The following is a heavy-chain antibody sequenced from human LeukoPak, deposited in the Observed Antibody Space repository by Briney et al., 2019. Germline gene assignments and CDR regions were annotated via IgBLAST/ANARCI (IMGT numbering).Heavy chain of an antibody. CDR3: ARDGAAAGVVNYYYGMDV. J-gene: IGHJ6*02. D-gene: IGHD6-13*01. Sequence: GASVKVSCKASGYTFTSYGISWVRQAPGQGLEWMGWISAYNGNTNYAQKLQGRITMTTDTSTSTAYMELRSLRSDDTAVYYCARDGAAAGVVNYYYGMDVWGQGTTVTVSS. V-gene: IGHV1-18*01. CDR1: GYTFTSYG. CDR2: ISAYNGNT.